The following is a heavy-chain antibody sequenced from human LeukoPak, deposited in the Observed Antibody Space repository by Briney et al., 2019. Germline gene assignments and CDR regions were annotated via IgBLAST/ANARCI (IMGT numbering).Heavy chain of an antibody. CDR1: GGSISSSSYY. CDR2: IYTSGST. Sequence: SETLSLTCTVSGGSISSSSYYWSWIRQPAGKGLEWIGRIYTSGSTNYNPSLKSRVTMSVDTSKNQFSLKLSSVTAADTAVYYCTLTRRTGYSHAFDIWGQGTMVTVSS. CDR3: TLTRRTGYSHAFDI. D-gene: IGHD6-13*01. V-gene: IGHV4-61*02. J-gene: IGHJ3*02.